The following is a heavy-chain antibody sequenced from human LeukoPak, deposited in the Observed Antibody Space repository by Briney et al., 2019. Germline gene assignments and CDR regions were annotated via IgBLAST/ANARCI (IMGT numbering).Heavy chain of an antibody. CDR1: GEPFNGYF. Sequence: SETLSLTCAVSGEPFNGYFWSCIRQSSGKGQEWIGEIHNSGTTNYNPSLNSRVTISEDTSKNQFYLNLISVTAADTAVYYCARRFSYNLGSFPFEFWGQGTLVTVSS. CDR3: ARRFSYNLGSFPFEF. V-gene: IGHV4-34*01. D-gene: IGHD3-10*01. J-gene: IGHJ4*02. CDR2: IHNSGTT.